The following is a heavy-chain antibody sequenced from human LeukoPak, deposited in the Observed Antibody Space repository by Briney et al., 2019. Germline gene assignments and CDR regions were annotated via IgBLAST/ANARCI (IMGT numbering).Heavy chain of an antibody. CDR2: MSSGGST. V-gene: IGHV4-39*07. D-gene: IGHD1-26*01. CDR3: AGELTYSGSHRNFDS. Sequence: MTSETLSLTCTVSGVSIRSGDYYWGWVRQSPGKGLEWIGSMSSGGSTFYNPSLRSRVTIPVDTSNDQFSLRMSYVTAADTAVYFCAGELTYSGSHRNFDSWGQGTLATVSS. J-gene: IGHJ4*02. CDR1: GVSIRSGDYY.